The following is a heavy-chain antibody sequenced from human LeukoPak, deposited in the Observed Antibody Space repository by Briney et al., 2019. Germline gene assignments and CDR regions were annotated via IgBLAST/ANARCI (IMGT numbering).Heavy chain of an antibody. CDR1: GGSISSYY. D-gene: IGHD1-20*01. CDR3: AKDQRWSITGIGSYYYYMDV. V-gene: IGHV4-59*01. Sequence: SETLSLTCTVSGGSISSYYWSWIRQPPGKGLEWIGYIYYSGSTNYNPSLKSRVTISVDTSKNQFSLKLSSVTAADTAVYYCAKDQRWSITGIGSYYYYMDVWGKGTTVTVSS. J-gene: IGHJ6*03. CDR2: IYYSGST.